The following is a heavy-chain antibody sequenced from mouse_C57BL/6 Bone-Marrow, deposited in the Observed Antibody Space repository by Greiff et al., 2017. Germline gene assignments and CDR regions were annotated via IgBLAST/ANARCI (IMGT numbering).Heavy chain of an antibody. Sequence: QVQLQQSGPELVKPGASVKISCKASGYAFSSSWMNWVKQRPGKGLEWIGRIYPGGGDTNYNGKFKGKATLTAYKSSSTAYMQLSSLTSEDSAVYFCVTAQALYAMDYWGQGSSVTVSS. D-gene: IGHD3-2*02. V-gene: IGHV1-82*01. J-gene: IGHJ4*01. CDR3: VTAQALYAMDY. CDR2: IYPGGGDT. CDR1: GYAFSSSW.